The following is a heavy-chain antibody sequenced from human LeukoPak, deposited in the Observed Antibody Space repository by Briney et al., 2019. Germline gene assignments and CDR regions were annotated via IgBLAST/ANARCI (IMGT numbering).Heavy chain of an antibody. CDR3: AKATYYYDSRAGAFDI. CDR2: IRYGGSNK. J-gene: IGHJ3*02. CDR1: GFTFSSYG. Sequence: GGSLRLSCAASGFTFSSYGMHWVRQAPGKGLEWVAFIRYGGSNKYYADSVKGRFTISRDNSKNTLYLQMNSLRAEDTAVYYCAKATYYYDSRAGAFDIWGQGTMVTVSS. V-gene: IGHV3-30*02. D-gene: IGHD3-22*01.